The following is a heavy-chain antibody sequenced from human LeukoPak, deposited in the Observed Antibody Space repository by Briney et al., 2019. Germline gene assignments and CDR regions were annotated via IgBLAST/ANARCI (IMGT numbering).Heavy chain of an antibody. Sequence: GGSLRLSCAASGFSFDDYDMAWLRQAPGKGLEWVSDIDWKGRPTSYADSVKGRFTISRDNAKKTLYLQMNSLRVEDTAVYYCAGTYYADFGTTYSLDHWGQGTLVTVSS. J-gene: IGHJ4*02. CDR3: AGTYYADFGTTYSLDH. V-gene: IGHV3-20*04. D-gene: IGHD4-17*01. CDR1: GFSFDDYD. CDR2: IDWKGRPT.